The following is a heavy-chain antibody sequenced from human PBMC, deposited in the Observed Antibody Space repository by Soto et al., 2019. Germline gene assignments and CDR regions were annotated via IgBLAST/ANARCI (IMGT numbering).Heavy chain of an antibody. J-gene: IGHJ4*02. CDR1: GFTFSSYA. Sequence: SLRLSCAASGFTFSSYAMHWVLQAPGKGLEWVAVISYDGSNKYYADSVKGRFTISRDNSKNTLYLQMNSLRAEDTAVYYCAKISYGDHPKDYWGQGTLVTVSS. V-gene: IGHV3-30-3*02. CDR3: AKISYGDHPKDY. D-gene: IGHD4-17*01. CDR2: ISYDGSNK.